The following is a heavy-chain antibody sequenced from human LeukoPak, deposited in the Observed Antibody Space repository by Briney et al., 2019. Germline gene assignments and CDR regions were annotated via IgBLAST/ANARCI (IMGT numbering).Heavy chain of an antibody. V-gene: IGHV4-31*03. J-gene: IGHJ3*02. CDR2: IYYSGST. CDR3: ARGGRYFDWLFPGDAFDI. D-gene: IGHD3-9*01. CDR1: GGSISSGGYY. Sequence: SETPSLTCTVSGGSISSGGYYWSWIRQHPGKGLEWIGYIYYSGSTYYNPSLKSRVTISVDTSKNQFSLKLSSVTAADTAVYYCARGGRYFDWLFPGDAFDIWGQGTMVTVSS.